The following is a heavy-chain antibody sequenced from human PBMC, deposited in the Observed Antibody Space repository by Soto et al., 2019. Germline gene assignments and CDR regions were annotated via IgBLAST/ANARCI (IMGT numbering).Heavy chain of an antibody. Sequence: QVQLQESGPGLVKPSETLSLTCTVSGGSISSYYWSWIRPPPGKGLEWIGYLYYRGSTNYNPSLKRRVTIPVDTSKNQYSLKLSSVTAADAAVYYCASHPANYLDYWGHGTLVTVSS. V-gene: IGHV4-59*08. CDR1: GGSISSYY. CDR3: ASHPANYLDY. J-gene: IGHJ4*01. CDR2: LYYRGST.